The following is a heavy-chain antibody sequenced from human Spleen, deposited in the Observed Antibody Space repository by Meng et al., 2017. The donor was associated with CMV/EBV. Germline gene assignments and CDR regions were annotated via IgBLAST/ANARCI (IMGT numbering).Heavy chain of an antibody. D-gene: IGHD6-19*01. J-gene: IGHJ4*02. V-gene: IGHV3-30*04. CDR2: ISYDGSHK. CDR1: GLTFDSYS. Sequence: LSLTCAASGLTFDSYSMHWVRQAPGKGLEWVAGISYDGSHKYYPDSVKGRFTISRDNSKNMVYLQMNSLRAEDTAVYFCARDLVAGTGTFDYWGQGTLVTVSS. CDR3: ARDLVAGTGTFDY.